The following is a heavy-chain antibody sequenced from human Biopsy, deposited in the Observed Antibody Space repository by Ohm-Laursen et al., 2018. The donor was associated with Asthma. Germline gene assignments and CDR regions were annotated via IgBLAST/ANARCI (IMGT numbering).Heavy chain of an antibody. D-gene: IGHD5-12*01. J-gene: IGHJ6*02. CDR1: GDSFSNYA. V-gene: IGHV1-69*01. CDR2: LIPVLGTP. Sequence: SVKASCKASGDSFSNYAISWVRQAPGQGLEWMGGLIPVLGTPDPAQMFEGRVTITADESTSTAYMELSSLSSEDTAVYYCARGYSGSDRIVFYYSGLEVWGQGTTVTVSS. CDR3: ARGYSGSDRIVFYYSGLEV.